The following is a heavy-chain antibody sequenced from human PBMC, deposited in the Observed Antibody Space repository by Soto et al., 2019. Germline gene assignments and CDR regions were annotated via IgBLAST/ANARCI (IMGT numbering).Heavy chain of an antibody. Sequence: PGGSLRLSCAASGFTFSSYAMSWVRQAPGKGLEWVSAISGSGGSTYYADSVKGRFTISRDNSKNTLYLQMNSLRAEDTAVYYCAKDKAIFGVVIAIPVYMDVWGKGTTVTVSS. CDR1: GFTFSSYA. CDR3: AKDKAIFGVVIAIPVYMDV. V-gene: IGHV3-23*01. D-gene: IGHD3-3*01. J-gene: IGHJ6*03. CDR2: ISGSGGST.